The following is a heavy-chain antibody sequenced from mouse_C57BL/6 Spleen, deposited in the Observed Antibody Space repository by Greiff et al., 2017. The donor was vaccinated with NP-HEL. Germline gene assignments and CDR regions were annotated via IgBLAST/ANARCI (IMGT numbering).Heavy chain of an antibody. J-gene: IGHJ2*01. CDR1: GFTFSDYY. Sequence: EVMLVESEGGLVQPGSSMKLSCTASGFTFSDYYMAWVRQVPEKGLEWVANINYDGSSTYYLDSLKSRFIISRDNAKNILYLQMSSLKFEDTATYYCARKDYGSNSFDYWGQGTTLTVSS. V-gene: IGHV5-16*01. D-gene: IGHD1-1*01. CDR2: INYDGSST. CDR3: ARKDYGSNSFDY.